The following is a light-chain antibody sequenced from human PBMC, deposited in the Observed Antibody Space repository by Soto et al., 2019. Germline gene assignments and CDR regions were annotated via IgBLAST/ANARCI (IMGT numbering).Light chain of an antibody. CDR1: ASDVAASNY. CDR2: EVN. Sequence: QSALTQPPSASGSLGQSVTISCTGTASDVAASNYVSWYQQHPGKVPKLIIFEVNTRPSGVPDRFSGSKSGNTASLTVSGLQADDEADYYCSSYAGSNHLLFGTWTKLTVL. CDR3: SSYAGSNHLL. V-gene: IGLV2-8*01. J-gene: IGLJ1*01.